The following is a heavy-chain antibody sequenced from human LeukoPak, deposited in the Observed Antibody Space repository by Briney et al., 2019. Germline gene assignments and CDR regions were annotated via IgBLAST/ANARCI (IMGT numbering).Heavy chain of an antibody. J-gene: IGHJ4*02. V-gene: IGHV3-48*02. D-gene: IGHD3-22*01. Sequence: LTGGSLRLSCAASGFTFSSYSMNWVRQAPGKGLEWVSYISSSSSSTIYYADSVKGRFTISRDNAKNSLYLQMNSLRDEDTAVYYCARDDTGYDSSGYSYYWGQGTLVTVSS. CDR3: ARDDTGYDSSGYSYY. CDR1: GFTFSSYS. CDR2: ISSSSSSTI.